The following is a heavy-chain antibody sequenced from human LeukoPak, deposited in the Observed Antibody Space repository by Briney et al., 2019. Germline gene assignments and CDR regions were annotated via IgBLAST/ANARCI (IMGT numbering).Heavy chain of an antibody. CDR1: GGTFRSYA. CDR2: IIPIFGTA. CDR3: AREVYDILTGYSYYYYMDV. D-gene: IGHD3-9*01. Sequence: GASVKVSCKASGGTFRSYAISWVRQAPGQGLEWMGRIIPIFGTANYAQKFQGRVTITTDESTSTAYMELSSLRSEDTAVYYCAREVYDILTGYSYYYYMDVWGKGTTVTVSS. J-gene: IGHJ6*03. V-gene: IGHV1-69*05.